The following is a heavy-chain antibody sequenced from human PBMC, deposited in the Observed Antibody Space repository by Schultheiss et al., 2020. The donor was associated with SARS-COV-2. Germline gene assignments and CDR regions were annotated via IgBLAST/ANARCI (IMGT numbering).Heavy chain of an antibody. CDR3: ARCNQGRLYYYDSSGYSDFDY. V-gene: IGHV3-30-3*01. Sequence: GGSLRLSCAASGFTFSDYYMSWIRQAPGKGLEWVAVISYDGSNKYYADSVKGRFTISRDNSKNTLYLQMNSLRAEDTAVYYCARCNQGRLYYYDSSGYSDFDYWGQGTLVTVSS. CDR2: ISYDGSNK. J-gene: IGHJ4*02. D-gene: IGHD3-22*01. CDR1: GFTFSDYY.